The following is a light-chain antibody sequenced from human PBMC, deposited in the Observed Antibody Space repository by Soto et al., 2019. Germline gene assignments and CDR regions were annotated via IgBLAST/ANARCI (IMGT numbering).Light chain of an antibody. CDR3: QQYNSYPWK. Sequence: DIQMTQSPSTLSASVGDRVTITFRASQSISSWLAWYQQKPGKAPKLLIYKASTLESGVPSNFSGSGSGTEFTHTISSLQSEDSATYYSQQYNSYPWKVGQGTKVDIK. CDR1: QSISSW. CDR2: KAS. J-gene: IGKJ1*01. V-gene: IGKV1-5*03.